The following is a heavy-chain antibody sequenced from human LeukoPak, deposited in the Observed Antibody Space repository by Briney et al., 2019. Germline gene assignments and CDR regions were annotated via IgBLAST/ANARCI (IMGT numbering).Heavy chain of an antibody. CDR2: LYSGGST. V-gene: IGHV3-66*01. D-gene: IGHD2-8*01. Sequence: PGGSLRLSCAASGFTVSNNYMNWVRQPPGKGLEWVSVLYSGGSTYYADSVKGRFTISRDNSKNTLFLQMNSLRAEDTAVYYCARDMVYARVGFFDYWGQGTLVTVSS. J-gene: IGHJ4*02. CDR3: ARDMVYARVGFFDY. CDR1: GFTVSNNY.